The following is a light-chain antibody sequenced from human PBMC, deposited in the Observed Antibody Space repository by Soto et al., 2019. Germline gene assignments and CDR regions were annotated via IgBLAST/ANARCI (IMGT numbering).Light chain of an antibody. V-gene: IGLV2-14*01. CDR3: RSYASSSSHVV. Sequence: QSALTQPASVSGSPGQSVTISCTGTSSDVGSYNYVYWYQQCPGKAPKLLIYDISNRPSGVSYRFSGSKSGNTASLAISGLQAEDEADYYCRSYASSSSHVVFGGGTKLTVL. CDR2: DIS. CDR1: SSDVGSYNY. J-gene: IGLJ2*01.